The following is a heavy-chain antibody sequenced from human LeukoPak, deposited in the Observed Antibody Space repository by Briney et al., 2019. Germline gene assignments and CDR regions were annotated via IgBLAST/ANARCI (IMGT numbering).Heavy chain of an antibody. CDR2: IYTSGST. CDR1: GGSISSGSYY. V-gene: IGHV4-61*02. CDR3: ARDQDAFDI. Sequence: SETLSLTCTVPGGSISSGSYYWSWIRQPAGKGLEWTGRIYTSGSTNYNPSLKSRVTISVDTSKNQFSLKLSSVTAADTAVYYCARDQDAFDIWGQGTMVTVSS. J-gene: IGHJ3*02.